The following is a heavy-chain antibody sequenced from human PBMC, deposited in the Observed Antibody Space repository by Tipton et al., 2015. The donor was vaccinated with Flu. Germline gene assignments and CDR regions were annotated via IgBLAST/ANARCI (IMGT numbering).Heavy chain of an antibody. D-gene: IGHD3-10*01. J-gene: IGHJ6*02. CDR2: IYPGDSDT. Sequence: QLVQSGAEVKKPGESLKISCKGSGDSFDSYWIAWVRQMPGKGLEWMGFIYPGDSDTRYNPSFQGQVTISADRSISAAYLQWSSLKGWDTAMYYCARDVGGSYYKLHSAMGVWGHGTPVTVSS. V-gene: IGHV5-51*01. CDR1: GDSFDSYW. CDR3: ARDVGGSYYKLHSAMGV.